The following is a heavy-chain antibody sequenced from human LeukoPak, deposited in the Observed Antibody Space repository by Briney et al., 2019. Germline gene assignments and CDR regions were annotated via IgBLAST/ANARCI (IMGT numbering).Heavy chain of an antibody. J-gene: IGHJ6*03. Sequence: AGGSLRLSCAASGFTFSSYSMNWVRQAPGKGLEWVANIKHDGSEKQDGSEKNYVDSVKGRFTISRDNAKNSLYLQMNSLRAEDTAVYYCARSGRGVDSFYFYMDVWGKGTTVTVSS. CDR3: ARSGRGVDSFYFYMDV. CDR2: IKHDGSEKQDGSEK. D-gene: IGHD3-10*01. CDR1: GFTFSSYS. V-gene: IGHV3-7*01.